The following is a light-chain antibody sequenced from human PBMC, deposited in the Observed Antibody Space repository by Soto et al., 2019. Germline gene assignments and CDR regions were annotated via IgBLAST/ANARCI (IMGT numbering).Light chain of an antibody. J-gene: IGKJ1*01. CDR1: QSVSSSY. CDR2: GAS. V-gene: IGKV3-20*01. CDR3: QQYGSSPWT. Sequence: EIVLTQSPGTLSLSPGERATLSCRASQSVSSSYLAWYQQKPGQAPRLRIYGASSRATGIPDRFSGSGSGTDFTLLISRLEPEDFEVYYCQQYGSSPWTFGQGTKVEIK.